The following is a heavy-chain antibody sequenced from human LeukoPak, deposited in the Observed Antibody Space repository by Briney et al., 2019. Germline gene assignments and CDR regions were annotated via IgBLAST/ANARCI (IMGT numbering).Heavy chain of an antibody. CDR1: GFTVDSNY. Sequence: GGSLRLSCAASGFTVDSNYLSWVRQALGKGLEWVSTIYTGGNTYYAASVKGRFTISRDFSKNTVFLHMNSLRAEDTAMYYCARGDDSGYYDYFDYWGQGALVTVSS. J-gene: IGHJ4*02. CDR2: IYTGGNT. CDR3: ARGDDSGYYDYFDY. V-gene: IGHV3-53*01. D-gene: IGHD3-22*01.